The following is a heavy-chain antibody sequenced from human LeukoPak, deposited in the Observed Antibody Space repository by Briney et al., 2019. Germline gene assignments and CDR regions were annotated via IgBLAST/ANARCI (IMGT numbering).Heavy chain of an antibody. CDR1: GFTFSSYG. CDR2: IRYDGSNK. V-gene: IGHV3-30*02. CDR3: AYGYSGYDYCFDY. D-gene: IGHD5-12*01. Sequence: PGGSLRLSCAASGFTFSSYGMHWVRQAPGKGLEWVAFIRYDGSNKYYADSVKGRFTISRDNSKNTLYLQMNSLRAEDTAVYYCAYGYSGYDYCFDYWGQGTLVTVFS. J-gene: IGHJ4*02.